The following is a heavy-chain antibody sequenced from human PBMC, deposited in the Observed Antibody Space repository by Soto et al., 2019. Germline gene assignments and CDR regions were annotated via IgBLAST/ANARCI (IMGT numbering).Heavy chain of an antibody. CDR2: IIPIFGTA. J-gene: IGHJ5*02. V-gene: IGHV1-69*01. D-gene: IGHD3-10*01. CDR1: GGTFSSYA. CDR3: ARRTVLLNFEP. Sequence: QVQLVQSGAEVKKPGSSVKVSCKASGGTFSSYAISWVRQAPGQGLEWMGGIIPIFGTANYAQKFQGRVTITADESTSTDYMELSSLRSEDTAVSYCARRTVLLNFEPWGQGTLVTVYS.